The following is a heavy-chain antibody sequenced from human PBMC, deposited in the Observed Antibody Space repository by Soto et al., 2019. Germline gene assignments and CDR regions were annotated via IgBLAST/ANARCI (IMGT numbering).Heavy chain of an antibody. D-gene: IGHD3-3*01. CDR3: ARDFWSGYYGGGMDV. CDR2: INPSGGST. CDR1: GYTFTSYY. J-gene: IGHJ6*02. Sequence: ASVKVSCKASGYTFTSYYMHWVRQAPGQGLEWMGIINPSGGSTSYAQKFQGRVTMTRDTSTSTVYMELSSLRSEDTAVYYCARDFWSGYYGGGMDVWGQGTTVTVSS. V-gene: IGHV1-46*01.